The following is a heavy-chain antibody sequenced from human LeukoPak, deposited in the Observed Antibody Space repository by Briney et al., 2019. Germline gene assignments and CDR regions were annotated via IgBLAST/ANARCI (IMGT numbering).Heavy chain of an antibody. V-gene: IGHV4-59*01. CDR2: IYYSGST. D-gene: IGHD6-13*01. Sequence: PSETLSLTCTVSGGSISSYYWSWIRQPPGKGQEWIGYIYYSGSTNYNPSLKSRVTISVDTSKNQFSLKLSSVTAADTAVYYCVRKSTIAAEFDYWGQGTLVTVSS. CDR1: GGSISSYY. J-gene: IGHJ4*02. CDR3: VRKSTIAAEFDY.